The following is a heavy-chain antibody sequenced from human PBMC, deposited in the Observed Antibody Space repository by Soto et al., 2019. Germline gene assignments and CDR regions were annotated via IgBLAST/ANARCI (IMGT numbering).Heavy chain of an antibody. V-gene: IGHV3-53*02. D-gene: IGHD3-22*01. CDR2: IYSGGGRT. Sequence: VQLVETGGGLIQPGGSLRLSCAVSGVTVNNNYMSWVRQAPGKGLEWVSVIYSGGGRTYYTDSVEGRFTISRDNSKNTLYLQMNSLRAEDTAVYYCTRTYPSGYFDIWGRGTMVTVSS. CDR1: GVTVNNNY. J-gene: IGHJ3*02. CDR3: TRTYPSGYFDI.